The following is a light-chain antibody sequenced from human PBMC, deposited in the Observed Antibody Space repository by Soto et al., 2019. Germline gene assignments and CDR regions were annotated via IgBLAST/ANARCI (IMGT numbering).Light chain of an antibody. V-gene: IGKV1-5*01. Sequence: DIQMTQSPSTLSASVGDRVTITCRASQSLNNELAWYQQKPGKAPNLLMYDASTLERGVPSRFSGTGSGTEFTLTISSLQPDDFATYYCQQYNDYPWTFGQGTKVDIK. J-gene: IGKJ1*01. CDR3: QQYNDYPWT. CDR2: DAS. CDR1: QSLNNE.